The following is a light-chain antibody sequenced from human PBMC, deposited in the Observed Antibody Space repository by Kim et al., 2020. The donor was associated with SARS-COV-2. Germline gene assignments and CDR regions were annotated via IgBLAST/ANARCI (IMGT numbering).Light chain of an antibody. CDR1: SHF. V-gene: IGKV3-20*01. CDR2: GAS. J-gene: IGKJ4*01. Sequence: LTQSPGSLSLSPGERATLSCRATSHFLAWYQQKPGQPPRLLFYGASTRATDIPDRFSATGSGTDFTLTISRLEPEDFAIYYCQDYGRSPLTFGGGTKVDIK. CDR3: QDYGRSPLT.